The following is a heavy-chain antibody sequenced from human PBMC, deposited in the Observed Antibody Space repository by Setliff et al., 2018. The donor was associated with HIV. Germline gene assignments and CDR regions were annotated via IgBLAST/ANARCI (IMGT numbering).Heavy chain of an antibody. CDR1: GPSFSGYY. D-gene: IGHD3-10*01. CDR3: AAKPMIRGRPFAF. Sequence: SETLSLTCAVYGPSFSGYYWNWIRQFPGKSLQWIGEINHSGTTNYSPSFKSRLNISVDVSKNQFSLRLASLSAADTAAYFCAAKPMIRGRPFAFWGQATLVTVSS. CDR2: INHSGTT. J-gene: IGHJ4*02. V-gene: IGHV4-34*01.